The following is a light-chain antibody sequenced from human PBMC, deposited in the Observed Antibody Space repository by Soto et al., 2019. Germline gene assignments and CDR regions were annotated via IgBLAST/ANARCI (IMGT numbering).Light chain of an antibody. CDR1: SSDVGSYNL. CDR3: CSYAGSSTYV. V-gene: IGLV2-23*01. CDR2: EGS. Sequence: QSALTQPASVSGSPGQSITISCTGTSSDVGSYNLVSWYQQYPGKAPKLMTYEGSKRPSGVSNRFSGSKSGNTASLTISGLQAEDEADYYCCSYAGSSTYVFGTGTKVTVL. J-gene: IGLJ1*01.